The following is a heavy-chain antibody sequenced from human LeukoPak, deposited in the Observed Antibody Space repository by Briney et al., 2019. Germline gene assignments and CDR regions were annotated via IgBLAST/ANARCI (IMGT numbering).Heavy chain of an antibody. Sequence: VASVMVSCKASGYTFTSYDFNWVRQATGQRPEWMGWMSPNSGDTGYAQKFQDRVTMTRNTSISTAYMELSSLRSDDTAVYYCARGPPNWGYDYWGPGTLVTVSS. CDR2: MSPNSGDT. D-gene: IGHD7-27*01. CDR1: GYTFTSYD. CDR3: ARGPPNWGYDY. J-gene: IGHJ4*02. V-gene: IGHV1-8*01.